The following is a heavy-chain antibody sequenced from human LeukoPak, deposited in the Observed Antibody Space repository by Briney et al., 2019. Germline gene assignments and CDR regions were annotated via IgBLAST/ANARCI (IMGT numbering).Heavy chain of an antibody. J-gene: IGHJ3*02. Sequence: GGSLRLSCAASGLTLSAYWMYWVRQGPGKGPEWVSSISSSSSYIYYADSVKGRFTISRDNAKNSLYLQMNSLRAEDTAVYYCARVEITGTQGAFDIWGQGTMVTVSS. V-gene: IGHV3-21*01. CDR2: ISSSSSYI. D-gene: IGHD1-7*01. CDR3: ARVEITGTQGAFDI. CDR1: GLTLSAYW.